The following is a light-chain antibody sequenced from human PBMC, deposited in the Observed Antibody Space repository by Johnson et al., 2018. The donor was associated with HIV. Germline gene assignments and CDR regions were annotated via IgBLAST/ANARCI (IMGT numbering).Light chain of an antibody. CDR3: GTWDTSLSVYV. V-gene: IGLV1-51*01. J-gene: IGLJ1*01. CDR2: ENN. Sequence: QSILTQPPSVSAAPGQRVTISCSGSSSNIGKNYVSWYQQLPGTAPKLLFYENNKRPSGIPDRFSGSKSGTSATLGITGLQTGDEADYYCGTWDTSLSVYVFGTGTKITAL. CDR1: SSNIGKNY.